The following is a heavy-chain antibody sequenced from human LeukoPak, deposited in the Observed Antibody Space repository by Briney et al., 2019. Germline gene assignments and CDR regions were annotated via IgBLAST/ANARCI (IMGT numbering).Heavy chain of an antibody. CDR3: ARDKDLGEEASFGGAPFDH. D-gene: IGHD3-16*01. CDR1: GFNFRNHE. CDR2: ISSSGISSSGSGI. Sequence: GGSLKLTCVGSGFNFRNHEMNWVRQAPGKGLEWLSAISSSGISSSGSGIYYADSVKGRFTISRDDDKNSLYLQMSSLRADDTAVYFCARDKDLGEEASFGGAPFDHWGQGTLVIVSS. V-gene: IGHV3-48*03. J-gene: IGHJ4*02.